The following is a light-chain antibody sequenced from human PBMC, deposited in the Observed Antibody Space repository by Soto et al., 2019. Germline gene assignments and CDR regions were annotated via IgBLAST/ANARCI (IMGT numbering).Light chain of an antibody. CDR1: QSISSSY. J-gene: IGKJ5*01. CDR2: GTS. Sequence: ENVLTQSPGSLSLSPGERATLSCRASQSISSSYLAWYQHKPGQAPRLLIYGTSNRATGIPDRFSGSGSGTDSTLTISRLEPEDFAVYYCQQYGSSPITFGQGTRLEIK. V-gene: IGKV3-20*01. CDR3: QQYGSSPIT.